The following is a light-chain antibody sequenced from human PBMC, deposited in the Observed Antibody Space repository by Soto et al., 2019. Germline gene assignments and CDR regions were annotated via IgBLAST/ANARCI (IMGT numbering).Light chain of an antibody. CDR1: QTLSKNS. CDR3: QQYATSPPRT. CDR2: GAS. V-gene: IGKV3-20*01. J-gene: IGKJ1*01. Sequence: EIVLTQSPGTLSLSPGERATLSCRASQTLSKNSLAWYQQKPGQSPRLLIYGASTRATGIPDRFSGSGSGTDFTLTISRLEPDDFAVYYCQQYATSPPRTFGKGTKVEIK.